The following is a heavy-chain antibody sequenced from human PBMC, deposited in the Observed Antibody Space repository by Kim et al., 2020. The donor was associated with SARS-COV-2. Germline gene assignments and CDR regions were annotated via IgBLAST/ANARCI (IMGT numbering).Heavy chain of an antibody. CDR2: GIT. J-gene: IGHJ4*02. Sequence: GITYYADSVKGRFSISRHNSGNTEYLRLNSLTTEDTAVYYCARQVGPTLNFWGQGTPVTVSS. D-gene: IGHD1-26*01. CDR3: ARQVGPTLNF. V-gene: IGHV3-53*04.